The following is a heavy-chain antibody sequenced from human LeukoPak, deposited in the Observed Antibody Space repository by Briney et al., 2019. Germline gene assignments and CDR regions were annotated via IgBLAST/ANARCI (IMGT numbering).Heavy chain of an antibody. Sequence: GGSLRLSCAASGFTFSSYGMHWVRQAPGKGLEWVAVIWYGGSNKYYADSVKGRFTISRDNSKNTLYLQMNSLTAEDTAVYYCAKVVNSGSYYYFDYWGQGTLVTVSS. CDR3: AKVVNSGSYYYFDY. V-gene: IGHV3-33*06. J-gene: IGHJ4*02. CDR1: GFTFSSYG. CDR2: IWYGGSNK. D-gene: IGHD1-26*01.